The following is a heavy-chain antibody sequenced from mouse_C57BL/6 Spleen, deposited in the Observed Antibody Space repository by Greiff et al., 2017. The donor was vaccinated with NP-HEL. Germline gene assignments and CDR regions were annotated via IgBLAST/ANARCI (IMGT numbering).Heavy chain of an antibody. CDR1: GYTFTDYY. D-gene: IGHD1-1*01. J-gene: IGHJ2*01. CDR3: ARSYYGSQDY. Sequence: EVQLQQSGPELVKPGASVKISCKASGYTFTDYYMNWVKQSHGKSLEWIGDINPNNGGTSYNQKFKGKATLTVDKSSSTAYMELRSLTSEDSAVYYCARSYYGSQDYWGQGTTLTVSS. CDR2: INPNNGGT. V-gene: IGHV1-26*01.